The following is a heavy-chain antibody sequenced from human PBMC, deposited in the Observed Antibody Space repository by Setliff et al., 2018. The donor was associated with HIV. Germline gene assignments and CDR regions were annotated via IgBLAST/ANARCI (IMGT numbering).Heavy chain of an antibody. CDR1: GFTFSDYW. V-gene: IGHV3-7*03. CDR3: ARDFETYYDFWSGYKPTSAFDI. D-gene: IGHD3-3*01. Sequence: PGGSLRLSCAASGFTFSDYWMSWVRQAPGKGLEWVANIKQDGSEEYYVDSVKGRFTISRDNAKNSLYLQMTSLRAEDTAVYYCARDFETYYDFWSGYKPTSAFDIWGQGTMVTVSS. J-gene: IGHJ3*02. CDR2: IKQDGSEE.